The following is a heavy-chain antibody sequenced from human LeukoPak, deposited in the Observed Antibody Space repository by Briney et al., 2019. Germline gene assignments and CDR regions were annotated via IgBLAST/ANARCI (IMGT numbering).Heavy chain of an antibody. CDR2: ISGHNGNT. Sequence: ASVKVSCKASGYTFTSYGISWVRQAPGQGLEWMGWISGHNGNTNYAQRFQGRVTITADKSTNTAYMELSSLRSEDTAVYYCARGGVAAAGTYFQHWGQGTLVTVSS. J-gene: IGHJ1*01. CDR1: GYTFTSYG. D-gene: IGHD6-13*01. CDR3: ARGGVAAAGTYFQH. V-gene: IGHV1-18*01.